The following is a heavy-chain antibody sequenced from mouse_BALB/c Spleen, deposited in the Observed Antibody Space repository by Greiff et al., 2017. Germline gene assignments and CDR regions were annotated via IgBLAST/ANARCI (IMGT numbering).Heavy chain of an antibody. V-gene: IGHV5-6*01. CDR2: ISSGGSYT. CDR3: ARSSGGDYYFDY. CDR1: GFTFTSYG. D-gene: IGHD6-1*01. J-gene: IGHJ2*01. Sequence: EVKLMESGPDLVKPGRSLYLTCAVSGFTFTSYGLSWVRQTPGKRLEWVATISSGGSYTYYPASVKGRFTITRDKAKNTLYLQMSSLTSEDTAMYYCARSSGGDYYFDYWGQGTTVTVSS.